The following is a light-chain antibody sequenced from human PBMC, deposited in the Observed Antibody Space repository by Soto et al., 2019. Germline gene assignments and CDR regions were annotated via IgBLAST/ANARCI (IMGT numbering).Light chain of an antibody. CDR2: GAS. V-gene: IGKV3-15*01. CDR3: QQYNNWHLT. CDR1: QSVSSN. Sequence: EIVMTQSPATLSVSPGERATLSCRASQSVSSNLAWYQQKPGQAPRLLIYGASTRATGIPARFSGSGSGTEFTLTISSLQSEYFAVSYCQQYNNWHLTFGGGTKVEIK. J-gene: IGKJ4*01.